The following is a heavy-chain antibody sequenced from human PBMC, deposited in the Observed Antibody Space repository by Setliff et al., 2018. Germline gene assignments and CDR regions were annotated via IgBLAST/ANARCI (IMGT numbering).Heavy chain of an antibody. D-gene: IGHD3-10*01. CDR1: GFTFSSYW. CDR2: IKQDGSEK. J-gene: IGHJ4*02. V-gene: IGHV3-7*03. CDR3: ARDRLSSITMVRGVSDY. Sequence: GGSLRLSCAASGFTFSSYWMSWVRQAPGKGLEWVANIKQDGSEKYYVDSVKGRFTISRDNAKNSLYLQMNSLRAEDTAVYYCARDRLSSITMVRGVSDYWGQGTLVTVSS.